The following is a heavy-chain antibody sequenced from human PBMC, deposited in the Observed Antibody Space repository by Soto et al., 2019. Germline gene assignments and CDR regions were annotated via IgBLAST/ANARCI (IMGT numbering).Heavy chain of an antibody. CDR2: IIPIFGTA. CDR1: GGTFSSYA. V-gene: IGHV1-69*01. D-gene: IGHD2-21*02. J-gene: IGHJ4*02. CDR3: AGGGAYCGGDCYSSDY. Sequence: QVQLVQSGAEVKKPGSSVKVSCKASGGTFSSYAISWVRQAPGQGLEWMGGIIPIFGTANYAQKFQGRVTITADESTSTGERGLSGRRSEDTAVYYGAGGGAYCGGDCYSSDYWGQGTLVTVSS.